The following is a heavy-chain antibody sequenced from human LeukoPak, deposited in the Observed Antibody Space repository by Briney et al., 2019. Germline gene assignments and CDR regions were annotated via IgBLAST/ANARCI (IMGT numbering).Heavy chain of an antibody. CDR1: GFTFSTYG. D-gene: IGHD3-10*01. V-gene: IGHV3-30*02. CDR2: IQFDGSNK. Sequence: GGSLRLSCAASGFTFSTYGMHWVRQAPGKGLEWVAFIQFDGSNKYYGDSVKGRFIISRDNSKNTLYLQMNSLRTEDTAEYYCAKDPWAYYYGSGSYMGSWGQGTLVTVSS. J-gene: IGHJ5*02. CDR3: AKDPWAYYYGSGSYMGS.